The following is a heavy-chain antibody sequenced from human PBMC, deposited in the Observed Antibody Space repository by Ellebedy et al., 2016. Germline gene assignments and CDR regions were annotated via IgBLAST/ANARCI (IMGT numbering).Heavy chain of an antibody. CDR1: GGSFSGYY. Sequence: SETLSLXXAVYGGSFSGYYWSWIRQPPGKGLEWIGEINHSGSTNYNPSLKSRVTISVDTSKNQFSLELSSVTAADTAVYYCARSMVRGTDYYYYMDVWGKGTTVTVSS. J-gene: IGHJ6*03. V-gene: IGHV4-34*01. CDR3: ARSMVRGTDYYYYMDV. D-gene: IGHD3-10*01. CDR2: INHSGST.